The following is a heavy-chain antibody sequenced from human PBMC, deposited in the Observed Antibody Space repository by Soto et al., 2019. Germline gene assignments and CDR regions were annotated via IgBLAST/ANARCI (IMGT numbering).Heavy chain of an antibody. CDR3: ARGRRYFAWLLDNWFDS. CDR1: GGAFSGYY. CDR2: INHSGST. D-gene: IGHD3-9*01. V-gene: IGHV4-34*01. Sequence: ETLSLTCAVYGGAFSGYYWSWIRQPPGKGLEWIGEINHSGSTNYNPSLKSRVTISVDTSKNQFSLKLSSVTAADTAVYYCARGRRYFAWLLDNWFDSRGQGPLVTVSS. J-gene: IGHJ5*01.